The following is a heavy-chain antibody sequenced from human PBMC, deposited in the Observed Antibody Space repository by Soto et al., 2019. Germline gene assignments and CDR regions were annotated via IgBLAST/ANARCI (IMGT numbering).Heavy chain of an antibody. D-gene: IGHD6-19*01. CDR2: IIPIFGTA. V-gene: IGHV1-69*13. J-gene: IGHJ4*02. Sequence: AASVKVSCKASGGTFSSYAISWVRQAPGQGLEWMGGIIPIFGTANYAQKFQGRVTITADESTSTAYMELSSLRSEDTAVYYCARSSGWSLHFDYWGQGTLVTVSS. CDR1: GGTFSSYA. CDR3: ARSSGWSLHFDY.